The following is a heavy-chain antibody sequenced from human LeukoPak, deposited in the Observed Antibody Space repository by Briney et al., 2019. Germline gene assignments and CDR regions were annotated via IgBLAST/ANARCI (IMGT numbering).Heavy chain of an antibody. CDR3: ARDQRQYCSSSSCYSFDY. Sequence: GGSLRLSCAASGFSFSSSWMSWVRQAPGKGLEWVANMKQDGSEKYYVDSVKGRFTISRDNAKNSLYLQMNSLRAEDTAVYYCARDQRQYCSSSSCYSFDYWGQGTLVTVSS. V-gene: IGHV3-7*01. CDR2: MKQDGSEK. CDR1: GFSFSSSW. J-gene: IGHJ4*02. D-gene: IGHD2-2*02.